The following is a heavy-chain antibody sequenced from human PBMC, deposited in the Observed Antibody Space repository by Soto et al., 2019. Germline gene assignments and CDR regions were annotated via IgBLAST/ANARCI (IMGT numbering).Heavy chain of an antibody. V-gene: IGHV6-1*01. CDR3: ARDPPDFNSGFDY. CDR2: TYYRSQWHY. CDR1: GDSVSNNGAA. D-gene: IGHD1-26*01. Sequence: SQTLSLTCAISGDSVSNNGAAWNWIRQSPSRGLEWLGRTYYRSQWHYDYATSVRSRITINPDTSKNQFSLQLNSVTPEDTAVYYCARDPPDFNSGFDYWGQGTLVTAPQ. J-gene: IGHJ4*02.